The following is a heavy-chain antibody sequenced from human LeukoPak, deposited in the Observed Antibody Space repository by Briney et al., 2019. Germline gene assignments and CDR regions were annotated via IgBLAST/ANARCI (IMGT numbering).Heavy chain of an antibody. J-gene: IGHJ5*01. V-gene: IGHV4-28*01. D-gene: IGHD4-17*01. CDR3: ARTEDYGYGDSYWFDS. CDR2: IYYSGST. CDR1: DYSIKTSNW. Sequence: SDTLSLTCAVSDYSIKTSNWRGWIRQPPGKGLEWIGYIYYSGSTYYNPSLKSRVTMSVDTPKNQFSLKLSSVTAVDTAMYYCARTEDYGYGDSYWFDSWGQGTLVTVSS.